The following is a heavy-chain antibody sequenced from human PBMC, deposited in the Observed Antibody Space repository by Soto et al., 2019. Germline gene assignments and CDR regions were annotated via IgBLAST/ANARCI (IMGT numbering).Heavy chain of an antibody. V-gene: IGHV1-46*01. J-gene: IGHJ4*02. CDR2: ITPIDGST. CDR1: GYTFTTYY. D-gene: IGHD4-17*01. Sequence: QVQLVQSGAEVKNPGASVKVSCKASGYTFTTYYMHWLRQARGQGLEWMGIITPIDGSTRYDQKFQDRVTMTRDTSTSTVYMELSSLRSEDTAVYYCARAVSTKTAPNDYWGQGTLVTVSS. CDR3: ARAVSTKTAPNDY.